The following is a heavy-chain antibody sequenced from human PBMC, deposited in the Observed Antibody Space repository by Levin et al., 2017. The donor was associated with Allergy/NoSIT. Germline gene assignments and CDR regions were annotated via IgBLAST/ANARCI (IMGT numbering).Heavy chain of an antibody. CDR1: GFTFSTYA. J-gene: IGHJ6*02. D-gene: IGHD6-6*01. CDR3: ARDFVEAARKFAYSYYGLDV. Sequence: LSLTCAASGFTFSTYAMHWVRQAPGKGLEWVAVISYDGNNKYYGDSVKGRFTISRDNSKNTLYLQMNRLRTEGHAVYYCARDFVEAARKFAYSYYGLDVWGQGTTVTFSS. CDR2: ISYDGNNK. V-gene: IGHV3-30*04.